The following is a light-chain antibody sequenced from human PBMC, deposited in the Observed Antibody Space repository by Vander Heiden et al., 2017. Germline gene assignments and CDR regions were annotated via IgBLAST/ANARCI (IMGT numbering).Light chain of an antibody. CDR3: QQYNSYPET. CDR1: WSISRW. J-gene: IGKJ1*01. Sequence: DIQMTQSPSTLTASVGDSLTITCRASWSISRWLAWYQQKPGKAPNLLIYKASTLESGVPSRFSGSGSGTEFTLTISSLQPDDFATYYCQQYNSYPETFGQGTKVEIK. V-gene: IGKV1-5*03. CDR2: KAS.